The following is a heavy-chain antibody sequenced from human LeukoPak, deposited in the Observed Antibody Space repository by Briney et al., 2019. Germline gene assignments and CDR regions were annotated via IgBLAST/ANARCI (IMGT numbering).Heavy chain of an antibody. CDR1: GYTFTSYG. Sequence: ASVKVSCKASGYTFTSYGISWVRQAPGQGLEWMGWISAYNGNTNYAQKLQGRVTMTTDTSTSTAYMELRSLRSDDTAVYYCARHIYYYYSSGYYFVGGFYIWGQGIMVTVSS. CDR3: ARHIYYYYSSGYYFVGGFYI. CDR2: ISAYNGNT. J-gene: IGHJ3*02. V-gene: IGHV1-18*01. D-gene: IGHD3-22*01.